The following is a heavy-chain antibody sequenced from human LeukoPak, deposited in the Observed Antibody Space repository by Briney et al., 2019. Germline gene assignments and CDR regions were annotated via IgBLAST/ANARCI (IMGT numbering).Heavy chain of an antibody. CDR1: GGSISSSSYY. CDR2: IYYSGST. Sequence: SETLSLTCTVSGGSISSSSYYWGWIRQPPGKGLEWIGSIYYSGSTYYNPSLKSRVTISVDTSKNQFSLKLSSVTAADTAVYYCARDGREMATTIDYWGQGTLVTVSS. CDR3: ARDGREMATTIDY. J-gene: IGHJ4*02. V-gene: IGHV4-39*07. D-gene: IGHD5-24*01.